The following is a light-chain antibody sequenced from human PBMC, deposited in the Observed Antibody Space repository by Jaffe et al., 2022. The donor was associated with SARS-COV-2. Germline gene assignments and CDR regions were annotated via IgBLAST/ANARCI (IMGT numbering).Light chain of an antibody. J-gene: IGKJ4*01. CDR2: KAS. CDR3: QQYSTYPLT. CDR1: QSISTW. Sequence: DIQMTQSPSTLSASVGDRVTVTCRASQSISTWLAWYQQKPGEAPKLLIYKASSLESGVPSRFSGSGSGTEFTLTISSLQPDDFATYYCQQYSTYPLTFGGGTEVDIK. V-gene: IGKV1-5*03.